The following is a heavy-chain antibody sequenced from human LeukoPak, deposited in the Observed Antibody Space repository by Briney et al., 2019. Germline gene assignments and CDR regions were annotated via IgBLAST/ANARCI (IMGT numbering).Heavy chain of an antibody. CDR2: IYFNAGST. CDR3: ARHSGGRDSSGEYWYFDL. D-gene: IGHD3-22*01. J-gene: IGHJ2*01. Sequence: SETLYLTCSVSGGSISTTIYYWGWLRQPPGKGLEWIGSIYFNAGSTFYNPSLKSRVTISVDTSKNQFSLKLSSVTAADTAVYYCARHSGGRDSSGEYWYFDLWGRGTLVTVSS. CDR1: GGSISTTIYY. V-gene: IGHV4-39*01.